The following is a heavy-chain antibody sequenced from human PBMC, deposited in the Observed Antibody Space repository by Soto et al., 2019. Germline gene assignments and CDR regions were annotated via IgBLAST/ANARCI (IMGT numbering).Heavy chain of an antibody. CDR3: APMTLLLFWELRSCYY. J-gene: IGHJ4*02. CDR1: GFSLSTSGVG. V-gene: IGHV2-5*02. CDR2: IYWDDDK. Sequence: QITLKESGPTLVKPTQTLTLTCTFSGFSLSTSGVGVGWIRQPPGKALEWLALIYWDDDKRYSPSLKSRLTITNDPSKTRVVCTLTSGVPVDTATYFCAPMTLLLFWELRSCYYWGQGTLVTVSS. D-gene: IGHD3-10*01.